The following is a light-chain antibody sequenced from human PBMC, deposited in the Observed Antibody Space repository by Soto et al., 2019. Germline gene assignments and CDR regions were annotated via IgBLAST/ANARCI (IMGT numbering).Light chain of an antibody. V-gene: IGKV1-5*03. J-gene: IGKJ1*01. CDR1: QSINSW. CDR2: KAS. CDR3: QQYDSFKWT. Sequence: DIQMTQSPSTLSAYVEDRDTITCRDRQSINSWLAWYQQKAGKAPKLLIYKASTLESGVPSRFSGGESETEFTLTICSLQPDDFATYYCQQYDSFKWTFGQGTKV.